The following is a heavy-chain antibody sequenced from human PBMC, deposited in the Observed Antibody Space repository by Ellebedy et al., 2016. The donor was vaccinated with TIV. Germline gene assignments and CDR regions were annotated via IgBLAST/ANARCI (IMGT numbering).Heavy chain of an antibody. CDR2: IWYDGSNK. CDR3: ARDHCGGDCYNGLCDY. CDR1: GFTFSSYG. J-gene: IGHJ4*02. Sequence: PGGSLRLSCAASGFTFSSYGMHWARQAPGKGLEWVAVIWYDGSNKYYADSVKGRFTISRDNSKNTLYLQMNSLRAEDTAVYYCARDHCGGDCYNGLCDYWGQGTLVTVSS. D-gene: IGHD2-21*02. V-gene: IGHV3-33*01.